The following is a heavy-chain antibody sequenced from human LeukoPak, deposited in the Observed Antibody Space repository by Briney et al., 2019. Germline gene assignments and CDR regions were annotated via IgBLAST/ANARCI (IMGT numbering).Heavy chain of an antibody. J-gene: IGHJ5*02. V-gene: IGHV4-34*01. CDR3: ASCSSTSWYAGDWFDP. CDR2: INHSGSS. D-gene: IGHD2-2*01. Sequence: SETLSLTCAVYGGSFSDYYWSWIRQSPGKGLEWIGEINHSGSSNYNPSLKSRVTISVDTSKNQFSLKLNSVTAADTAVYYCASCSSTSWYAGDWFDPWGQGTLVTVSS. CDR1: GGSFSDYY.